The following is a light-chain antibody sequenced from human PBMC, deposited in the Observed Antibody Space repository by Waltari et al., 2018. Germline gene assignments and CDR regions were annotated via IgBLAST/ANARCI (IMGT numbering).Light chain of an antibody. V-gene: IGKV1-NL1*01. CDR2: TTS. CDR3: QQYYSTPLT. J-gene: IGKJ4*01. Sequence: DIQMTQFPSSLSASVGDRVTITCRASQGISTSLPWYQQKPGKAPKLLLHTTSRLDSGVPSRFSGRASGTDYTLTISSLQPEDCATYYCQQYYSTPLTFGGGTKVEI. CDR1: QGISTS.